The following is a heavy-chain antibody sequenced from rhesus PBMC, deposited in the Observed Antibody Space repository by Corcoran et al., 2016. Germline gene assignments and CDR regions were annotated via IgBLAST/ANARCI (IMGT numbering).Heavy chain of an antibody. J-gene: IGHJ5-2*02. CDR2: ISGNSETT. CDR3: ARDAISLDV. V-gene: IGHV4-147*01. Sequence: QVLLQESGPGPVNPSETLSLPCADSGVSLYGNYGSWIRLSPGKGLEWIGYISGNSETTSYNASLGGRVTISKDTSQNQYSLMLTSVTAADTAIYYCARDAISLDVWGRGVLVTVSS. CDR1: GVSLYGNY.